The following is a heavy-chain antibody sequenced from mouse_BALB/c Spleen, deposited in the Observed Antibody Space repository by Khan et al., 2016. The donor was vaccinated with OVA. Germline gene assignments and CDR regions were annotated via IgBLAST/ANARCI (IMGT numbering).Heavy chain of an antibody. D-gene: IGHD2-14*01. V-gene: IGHV3-8*02. CDR2: MIYTGYT. Sequence: EVQLQESGPSLVKPSQTLSLTCSVTGDSITSGYWSWIRKFPGNKLEYMGYMIYTGYTDYNPSLKSRLAIPRPTSTNQYYLHLNSVSTHETAPYYLARWTYWYGCSYRGRGTLVTVSA. J-gene: IGHJ3*01. CDR3: ARWTYWYGCSY. CDR1: GDSITSGY.